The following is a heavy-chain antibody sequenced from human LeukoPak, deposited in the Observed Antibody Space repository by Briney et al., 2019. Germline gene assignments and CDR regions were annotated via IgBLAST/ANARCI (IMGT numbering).Heavy chain of an antibody. J-gene: IGHJ5*02. Sequence: PSETLSLTCTVSGGSISSSSYSWGWIRQPPGKGLEWIGSIYYSGSTYYNPSLKSRVTISVDTSKNQFSLKLSSVTAADTAVYYCARHLYSSSMYGWFDPWAREPWSPSPQ. CDR1: GGSISSSSYS. CDR3: ARHLYSSSMYGWFDP. D-gene: IGHD6-13*01. V-gene: IGHV4-39*01. CDR2: IYYSGST.